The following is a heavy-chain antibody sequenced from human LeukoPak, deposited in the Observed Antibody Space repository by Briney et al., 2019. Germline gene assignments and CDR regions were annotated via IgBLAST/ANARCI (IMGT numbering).Heavy chain of an antibody. CDR2: ISPSGDIK. Sequence: GGSLRLSCVASGFTFSRHGMNWVRQAPGKGLEWVSGISPSGDIKYYVDSVKGRFTVSRDNSKNTLYLQINSLRDEDTAVYYCAKALYCSGGSCYSETPFDYWGQGTLVTVSS. J-gene: IGHJ4*02. V-gene: IGHV3-23*01. CDR3: AKALYCSGGSCYSETPFDY. D-gene: IGHD2-15*01. CDR1: GFTFSRHG.